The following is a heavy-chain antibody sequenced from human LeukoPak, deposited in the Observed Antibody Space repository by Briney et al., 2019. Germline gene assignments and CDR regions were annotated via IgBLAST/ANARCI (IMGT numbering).Heavy chain of an antibody. CDR3: AKAPPYSYGDYYYYYYMDV. D-gene: IGHD5-18*01. J-gene: IGHJ6*03. V-gene: IGHV3-23*01. Sequence: GGSLRLSCAASGFTFDNYAMNWVRQAPGKGLEWVSTSSGSGLSTYYADSVRGRFTISRDNSENTLFLQMNSLRAEDTAVYYCAKAPPYSYGDYYYYYYMDVWGKGTTVTVSS. CDR2: SSGSGLST. CDR1: GFTFDNYA.